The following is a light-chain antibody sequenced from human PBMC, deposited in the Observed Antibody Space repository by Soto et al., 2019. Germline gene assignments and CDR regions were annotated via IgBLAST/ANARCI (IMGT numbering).Light chain of an antibody. CDR2: FGS. Sequence: DVVLTQSPLTLPVTPGDPASISCRSSQSLLYNNTYNYLDWYVQKPGQSPQLLVYFGSNRAPGVPDRFSGSGSGTDFTLKINRVEAEDVGTYYCMQALQSLTFGQGTRLEIK. V-gene: IGKV2-28*01. CDR3: MQALQSLT. CDR1: QSLLYNNTYNY. J-gene: IGKJ5*01.